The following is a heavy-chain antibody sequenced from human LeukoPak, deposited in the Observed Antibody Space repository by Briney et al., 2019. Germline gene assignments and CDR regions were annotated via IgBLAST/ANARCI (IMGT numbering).Heavy chain of an antibody. CDR2: ISDSGGST. CDR1: GFTFSSYS. Sequence: GGSLRLSCAASGFTFSSYSMNWVRQAPGKGLEWVSAISDSGGSTFYADSVKGRFTIPRDNSKNTLYLQMNSLRAEDTAVYYCAKSWYDDYWGQGTLVTVSS. CDR3: AKSWYDDY. D-gene: IGHD6-13*01. J-gene: IGHJ4*02. V-gene: IGHV3-23*01.